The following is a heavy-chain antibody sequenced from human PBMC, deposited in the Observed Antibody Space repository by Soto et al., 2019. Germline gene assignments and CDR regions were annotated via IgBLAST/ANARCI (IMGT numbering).Heavy chain of an antibody. D-gene: IGHD6-19*01. CDR2: INPNSGGT. Sequence: ASVKVSCKASGYTFTGYYMHWVRQAPGQGLEWMGWINPNSGGTNYAQKFQGWVTMTRDTSISTAYVELSRLRSDDTAVYYCARGSGWTHYYYGMDVWGQGTTVTVSS. CDR3: ARGSGWTHYYYGMDV. J-gene: IGHJ6*02. V-gene: IGHV1-2*04. CDR1: GYTFTGYY.